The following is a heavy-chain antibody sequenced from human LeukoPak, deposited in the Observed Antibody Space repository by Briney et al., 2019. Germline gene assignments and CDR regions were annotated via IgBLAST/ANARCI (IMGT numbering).Heavy chain of an antibody. V-gene: IGHV4-61*02. CDR3: ARDGIAGGV. J-gene: IGHJ6*04. CDR2: IYTSGST. CDR1: GGSISSGSYY. D-gene: IGHD6-13*01. Sequence: SETLSLTCTVSGGSISSGSYYWSWIRQPAGKGLEWIGRIYTSGSTNYNPSLKSRVTISVDTSENQFSLKLSSVTAADTAVYYCARDGIAGGVWGKGTTVTVSS.